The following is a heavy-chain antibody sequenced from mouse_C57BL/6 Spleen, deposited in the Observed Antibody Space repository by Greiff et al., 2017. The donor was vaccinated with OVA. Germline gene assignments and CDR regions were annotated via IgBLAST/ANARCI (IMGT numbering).Heavy chain of an antibody. J-gene: IGHJ3*01. V-gene: IGHV1-18*01. CDR3: ARPDYGSSPFAY. Sequence: VQLKESGPELVKPGASVKIPCKASGYTFTDYNMDWVKQSHGKSLEWIGDINPNNGGTIYNQKFKGKATLTVDKSSSTAYMELRSLTSEDTAVYYCARPDYGSSPFAYWGQGTLVTVSA. D-gene: IGHD1-1*01. CDR2: INPNNGGT. CDR1: GYTFTDYN.